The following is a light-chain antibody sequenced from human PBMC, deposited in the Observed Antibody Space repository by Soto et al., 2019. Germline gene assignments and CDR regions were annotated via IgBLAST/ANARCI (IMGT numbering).Light chain of an antibody. J-gene: IGKJ1*01. CDR3: KKYDSAPWT. CDR1: QGISNY. V-gene: IGKV1-27*01. Sequence: DIQMTQSPSSLSASIGDRVTITCRASQGISNYLAWYQQKPGKVPKLLIYAASTLQSGVQSRFSGSGSGTDFTLTIRSLQPEDVATYFCKKYDSAPWTLGQGTKVDIK. CDR2: AAS.